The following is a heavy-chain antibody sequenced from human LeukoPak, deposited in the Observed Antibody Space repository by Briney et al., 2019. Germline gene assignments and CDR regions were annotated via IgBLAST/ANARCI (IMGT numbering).Heavy chain of an antibody. Sequence: SQTLSLTCAISGDSVSSYSAAWSWIRQSPSRGLEWLGRTYYRSKWYNDYAVSVKSRITINPDTSKNQFSLQLTSVTPEDTAVYYCARSGGHDAFDICGQGTMVTVSS. CDR2: TYYRSKWYN. D-gene: IGHD4-23*01. V-gene: IGHV6-1*01. CDR1: GDSVSSYSAA. J-gene: IGHJ3*02. CDR3: ARSGGHDAFDI.